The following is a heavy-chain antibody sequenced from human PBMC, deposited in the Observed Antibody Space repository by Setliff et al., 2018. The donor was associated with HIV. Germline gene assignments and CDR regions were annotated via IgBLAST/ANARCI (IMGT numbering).Heavy chain of an antibody. CDR2: INHSGRT. CDR3: VRVSCSSWYSIPRNYYYSMDV. Sequence: SETLSLTCAVYGGSFSGYCWSWIRQPPGKGLEWIGEINHSGRTKYNPSLKSRVTTSVDTSKNQSSLRLSSVTAADTAVYYCVRVSCSSWYSIPRNYYYSMDVWGEGTTVTVSS. D-gene: IGHD6-13*01. CDR1: GGSFSGYC. V-gene: IGHV4-34*01. J-gene: IGHJ6*03.